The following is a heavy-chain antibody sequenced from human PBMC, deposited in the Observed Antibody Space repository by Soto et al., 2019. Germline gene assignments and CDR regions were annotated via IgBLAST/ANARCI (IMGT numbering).Heavy chain of an antibody. V-gene: IGHV3-30-3*01. CDR2: ISYDGSNK. CDR1: GFTFSSYA. D-gene: IGHD4-17*01. J-gene: IGHJ4*02. Sequence: GSLRLSCAASGFTFSSYAMHWVRQAPGKGLEWVAVISYDGSNKYYADSVKGRFTISRDNSKNTLYLQMNSLRAEDTAVYYCARDHSSRRINDYGDTDYWGQGTLVTVSS. CDR3: ARDHSSRRINDYGDTDY.